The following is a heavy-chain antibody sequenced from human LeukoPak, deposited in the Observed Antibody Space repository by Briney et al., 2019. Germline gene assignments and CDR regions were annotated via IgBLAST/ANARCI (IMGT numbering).Heavy chain of an antibody. CDR1: GGSISSYY. CDR2: IYYSGST. J-gene: IGHJ4*02. Sequence: SETLSLTCTVSGGSISSYYWSWIRQPPGKGLEWIGSIYYSGSTYYNPSLKSRVTISVDTSKNQFSLKLSSVTAADTAVYYCASLYYYDSSGYYDFDYWGQGTLVTVSS. V-gene: IGHV4-59*12. D-gene: IGHD3-22*01. CDR3: ASLYYYDSSGYYDFDY.